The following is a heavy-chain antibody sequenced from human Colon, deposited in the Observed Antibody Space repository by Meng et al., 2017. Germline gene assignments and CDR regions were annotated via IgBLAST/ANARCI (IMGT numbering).Heavy chain of an antibody. D-gene: IGHD5-24*01. J-gene: IGHJ4*02. CDR3: AKDGDIGFTDFDY. Sequence: EWRPVESGVDLVQPGGSLQLSCVVSGFTLKNNYIHWVRQDPVRGLEWVAILYSGRITYYADSVKGRFTISRDDSKNTVHLQMNSLTVDDTALYYCAKDGDIGFTDFDYWGQGTLVTVSS. CDR1: GFTLKNNY. V-gene: IGHV3-66*02. CDR2: LYSGRIT.